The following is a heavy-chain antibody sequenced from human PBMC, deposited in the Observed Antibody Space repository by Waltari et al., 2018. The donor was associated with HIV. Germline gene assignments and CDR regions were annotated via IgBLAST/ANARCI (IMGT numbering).Heavy chain of an antibody. J-gene: IGHJ4*02. CDR1: GFTFGDFD. CDR3: ARGGYYDSSGYYR. V-gene: IGHV3-49*03. CDR2: IRSKTYGGTT. D-gene: IGHD3-22*01. Sequence: EVQLVESGGGLVQPGRSLRLSCTTSGFTFGDFDMSWFRQAPGQGLEWIGFIRSKTYGGTTEYAASVKGRFTISRDDSKSIAYLQMNSLKSEDTGVYYCARGGYYDSSGYYRWGQGTLVTVSS.